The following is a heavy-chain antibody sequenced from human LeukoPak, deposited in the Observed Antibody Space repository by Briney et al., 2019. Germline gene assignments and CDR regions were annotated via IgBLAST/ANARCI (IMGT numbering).Heavy chain of an antibody. CDR3: ARDCDIRHVNWFDP. J-gene: IGHJ5*02. CDR1: GYTFIDYS. Sequence: ASVKVSCKASGYTFIDYSMHWLRQAPGQGLEWMGWINPNSGGTNYAQKFQGRVTMTRDTSISTAYMELSSLRSDDTAVYYCARDCDIRHVNWFDPWGQGTLVTVSS. D-gene: IGHD5-12*01. V-gene: IGHV1-2*02. CDR2: INPNSGGT.